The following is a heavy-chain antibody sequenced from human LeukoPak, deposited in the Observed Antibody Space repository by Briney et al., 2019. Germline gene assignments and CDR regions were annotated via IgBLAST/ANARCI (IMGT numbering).Heavy chain of an antibody. D-gene: IGHD3-10*01. CDR2: IKQDGRER. Sequence: GGSLRLSCAASGFTFSTYWMSWVRQAPGKGLEWVANIKQDGRERYYVDSVKGRFTISRDNAKNSLYLQMNSLRAEDTAVYYCAKEGSTGDFDLWGRGTLVTVSS. CDR3: AKEGSTGDFDL. V-gene: IGHV3-7*01. J-gene: IGHJ2*01. CDR1: GFTFSTYW.